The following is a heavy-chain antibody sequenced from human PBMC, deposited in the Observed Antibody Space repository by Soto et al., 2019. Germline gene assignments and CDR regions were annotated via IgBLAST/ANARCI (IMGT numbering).Heavy chain of an antibody. CDR1: GFTFSTYA. V-gene: IGHV3-30-3*01. CDR3: ARDSRAPVIVGAGVPGLGQ. CDR2: ISYDGINK. D-gene: IGHD6-13*01. J-gene: IGHJ4*02. Sequence: QVQLVESGGGVVQPGRSLRLSCAASGFTFSTYAMHWVRQAPGTGLEWVAVISYDGINKYEADSVKGRFTISRDNSKKTLYLQMTRLRAEDRAVYYCARDSRAPVIVGAGVPGLGQWGQGTLVTVSS.